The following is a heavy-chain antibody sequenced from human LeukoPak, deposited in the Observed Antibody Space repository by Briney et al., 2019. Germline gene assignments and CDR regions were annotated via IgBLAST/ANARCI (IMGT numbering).Heavy chain of an antibody. D-gene: IGHD1-1*01. CDR3: ARDAGTQHYVHY. V-gene: IGHV3-74*01. Sequence: SGGPVRLSCGASGFPLSSFWKHGLPEAPGEPVAGFSRLYHCGNSTRYADPGKGRFTISRDIAKNTLYLQMNSLRAEDTAVYYCARDAGTQHYVHYWGQGTLVTVSS. CDR2: LYHCGNST. CDR1: GFPLSSFW. J-gene: IGHJ4*02.